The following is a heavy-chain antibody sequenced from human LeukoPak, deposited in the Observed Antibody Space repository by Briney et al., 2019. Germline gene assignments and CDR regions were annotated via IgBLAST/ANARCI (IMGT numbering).Heavy chain of an antibody. CDR3: ARAPPNPHVAAAGTYYFDY. D-gene: IGHD6-13*01. Sequence: ASVKVSCKASGYTFTSYGISWVRQAPGQGLEWMGWISAYNGNTNNAQKPQGSVTMTPDTSTSTAYMVLRSLRSDDTAVYYCARAPPNPHVAAAGTYYFDYWGQGTLVTVSS. CDR2: ISAYNGNT. CDR1: GYTFTSYG. V-gene: IGHV1-18*01. J-gene: IGHJ4*02.